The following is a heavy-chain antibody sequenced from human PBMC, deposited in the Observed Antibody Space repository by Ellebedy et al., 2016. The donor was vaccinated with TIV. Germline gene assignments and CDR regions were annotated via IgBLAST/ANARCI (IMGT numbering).Heavy chain of an antibody. D-gene: IGHD2-15*01. V-gene: IGHV3-15*01. J-gene: IGHJ6*02. Sequence: GESLKISCATSGFNFRSYWMAWVRQAPGKGLEWVGRIKSKTDGGTTDYAAPVKGRFTISRDDSKNTLYLQMNSLKTEDTAVYYCTRDSYCSGGSCYEGPGYYYYGMDVWGQGTTVTVSS. CDR2: IKSKTDGGTT. CDR1: GFNFRSYW. CDR3: TRDSYCSGGSCYEGPGYYYYGMDV.